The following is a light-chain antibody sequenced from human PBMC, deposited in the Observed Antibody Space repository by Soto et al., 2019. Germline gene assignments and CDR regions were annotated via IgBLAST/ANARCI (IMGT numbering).Light chain of an antibody. CDR1: QSISSY. J-gene: IGKJ5*01. CDR2: AAS. V-gene: IGKV1-39*01. CDR3: QQYYSYPIT. Sequence: DIQMTQSPSSLSASVGDRVTITCRASQSISSYLNWYQQKPGKAPKLLIYAASTLQSGVPSRFSGSGSGTDFILTISCLQSEDFATYYCQQYYSYPITFGQGTRLEIK.